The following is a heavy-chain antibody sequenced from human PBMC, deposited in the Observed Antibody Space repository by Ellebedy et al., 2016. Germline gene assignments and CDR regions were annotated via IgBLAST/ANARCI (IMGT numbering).Heavy chain of an antibody. CDR3: ARGLSNYYDSSGYLGY. CDR1: GGSISSGGYY. D-gene: IGHD3-22*01. Sequence: LRLSXTVSGGSISSGGYYWSWIRQHPGKGLEWIGYIYYSGSTYYNPSLKSRVTISVDTSKNQFSLKLSSVTAADTAVYYCARGLSNYYDSSGYLGYWGQGTLVTVSS. CDR2: IYYSGST. V-gene: IGHV4-31*03. J-gene: IGHJ4*02.